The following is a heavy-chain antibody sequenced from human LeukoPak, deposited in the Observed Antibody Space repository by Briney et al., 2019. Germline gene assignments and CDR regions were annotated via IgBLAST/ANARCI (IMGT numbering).Heavy chain of an antibody. CDR2: INPYNGNT. V-gene: IGHV1-18*01. D-gene: IGHD6-19*01. CDR1: GYSFTSYG. J-gene: IGHJ4*02. CDR3: ARERSGWFFSN. Sequence: ASVKVSCKAAGYSFTSYGITWVRQAPGQGLEWMGWINPYNGNTNYAQKLKGRVTMTTDTSTRTAHMDLRSLRSDDTAVYYCARERSGWFFSNWGQGTLVTVSS.